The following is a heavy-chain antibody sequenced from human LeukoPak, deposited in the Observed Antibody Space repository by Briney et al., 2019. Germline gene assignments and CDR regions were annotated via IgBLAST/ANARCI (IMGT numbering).Heavy chain of an antibody. CDR1: GDSMTSHS. CDR3: TRDAHRSNWYFDV. D-gene: IGHD6-13*01. Sequence: SETLSLTCNVSGDSMTSHSWTWIRQPPGKSLEWIGYVFYSGVTDYNPSLKSRVTISIDTSKLQFSLRLTSVTVADTAVYYCTRDAHRSNWYFDVWGRGTLVTVSS. CDR2: VFYSGVT. J-gene: IGHJ2*01. V-gene: IGHV4-59*11.